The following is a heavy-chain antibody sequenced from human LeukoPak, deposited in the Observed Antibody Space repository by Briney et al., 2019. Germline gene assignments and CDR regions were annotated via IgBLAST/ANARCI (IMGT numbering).Heavy chain of an antibody. CDR3: ASDGAYQPPRY. V-gene: IGHV1-46*01. CDR1: GYTFTSYG. J-gene: IGHJ4*02. CDR2: INPSGGRT. D-gene: IGHD2-2*01. Sequence: ASVKVSCKASGYTFTSYGISWVRQAPGQGLEWMGKINPSGGRTNYAQKFQDRVTLTSDTSMSTAYMDLSSLRFEDTAVYYCASDGAYQPPRYWGQGTLVTVSS.